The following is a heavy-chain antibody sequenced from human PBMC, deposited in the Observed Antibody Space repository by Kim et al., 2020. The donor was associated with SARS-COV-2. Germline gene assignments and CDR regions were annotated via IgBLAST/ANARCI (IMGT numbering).Heavy chain of an antibody. CDR1: GFTFSSYA. Sequence: GGSLRLSCAASGFTFSSYAMHWVRQAPGKGLEWVAVISYDGSNKYYADSVKGRFTISRDNSKNTLYLQMNSLRAEDTAVYYCARDKEGGVVPAAIGVGAFDIWGQGTMVTVSS. J-gene: IGHJ3*02. CDR2: ISYDGSNK. V-gene: IGHV3-30*04. D-gene: IGHD2-2*02. CDR3: ARDKEGGVVPAAIGVGAFDI.